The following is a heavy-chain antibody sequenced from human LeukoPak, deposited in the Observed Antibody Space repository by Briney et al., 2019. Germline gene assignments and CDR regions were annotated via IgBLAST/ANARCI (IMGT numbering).Heavy chain of an antibody. V-gene: IGHV3-30*02. CDR3: AKDINNWNDVGYYYYYYYMDV. D-gene: IGHD1-1*01. CDR1: GFTFSSYG. J-gene: IGHJ6*03. CDR2: IRYDGSNK. Sequence: GGSLRLSCAASGFTFSSYGMHWVRQAPGKGLEWVAFIRYDGSNKYYADSVKGRFTISRDNSKNTLYLQMNSLRAEDTAVYYCAKDINNWNDVGYYYYYYYMDVWGKGTTVTVSS.